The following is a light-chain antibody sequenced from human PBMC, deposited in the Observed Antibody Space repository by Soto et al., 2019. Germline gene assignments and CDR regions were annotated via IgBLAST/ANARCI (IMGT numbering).Light chain of an antibody. CDR1: QDIANY. Sequence: IQLTQSPSFLSASVGDRVTITCRASQDIANYLAWYQHKPGKAPKFLIYATSTLQSGVPSRFSGSGSGTDFTLTISSLQPEDFATYYCQQVNSYPLTFGGGTKVDIK. CDR2: ATS. CDR3: QQVNSYPLT. V-gene: IGKV1-9*01. J-gene: IGKJ4*01.